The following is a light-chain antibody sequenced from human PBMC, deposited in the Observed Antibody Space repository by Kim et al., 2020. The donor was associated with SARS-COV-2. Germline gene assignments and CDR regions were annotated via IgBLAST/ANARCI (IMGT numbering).Light chain of an antibody. CDR1: QSVSSN. V-gene: IGKV3-15*01. J-gene: IGKJ4*01. CDR2: ATS. CDR3: QQYNEWPLT. Sequence: VYPGERATPPCRASQSVSSNLAWYQQKPGQAPRLLIYATSTRATGIPARFSGSGSGTEFTLTISSLQSEDFAVYYCQQYNEWPLTFGGGTKVDIK.